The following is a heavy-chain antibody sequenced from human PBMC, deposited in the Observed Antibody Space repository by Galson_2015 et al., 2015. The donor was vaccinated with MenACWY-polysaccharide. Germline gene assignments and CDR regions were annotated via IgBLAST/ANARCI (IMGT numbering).Heavy chain of an antibody. CDR2: IRSSGSTI. D-gene: IGHD1-1*01. Sequence: SLRLSCAASGFIFSTYSMNWVRQAPGKGLEWVSYIRSSGSTIHYADSVRGRFTISRDNAENSLYLQMNSLRDEDTAVYYCARGEATLKDVYLGPWGQGTLVTVSS. CDR1: GFIFSTYS. J-gene: IGHJ5*02. CDR3: ARGEATLKDVYLGP. V-gene: IGHV3-48*02.